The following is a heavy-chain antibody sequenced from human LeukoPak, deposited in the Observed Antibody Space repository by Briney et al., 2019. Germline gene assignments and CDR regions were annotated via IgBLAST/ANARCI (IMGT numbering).Heavy chain of an antibody. D-gene: IGHD1-7*01. CDR2: IYYSGST. V-gene: IGHV4-39*07. J-gene: IGHJ4*02. CDR3: ARDGITGTTGDY. CDR1: GGSISSSSYY. Sequence: SETLSLTCTVSGGSISSSSYYWGWIRQPPGKGLEWIGSIYYSGSTYYNPSLKSRVTISVDRSKNQFSLKLSSVTAADTAVYYCARDGITGTTGDYWGQGTLVTVSS.